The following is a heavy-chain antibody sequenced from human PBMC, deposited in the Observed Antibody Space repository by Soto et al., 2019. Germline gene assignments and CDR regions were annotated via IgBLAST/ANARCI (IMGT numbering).Heavy chain of an antibody. V-gene: IGHV1-69*02. CDR3: ARARWFGELLGNWFDP. D-gene: IGHD3-10*01. CDR2: SIPILGIA. Sequence: QVQLVQSGAEVKKPGSSVKVSCKASGGTFSSYTISWVRQAPGQGLEWMGRSIPILGIANYAQKFQGRVTITADKSTSTAYMELSSLRSEDTAVYYCARARWFGELLGNWFDPWGQGTLVTVSS. CDR1: GGTFSSYT. J-gene: IGHJ5*02.